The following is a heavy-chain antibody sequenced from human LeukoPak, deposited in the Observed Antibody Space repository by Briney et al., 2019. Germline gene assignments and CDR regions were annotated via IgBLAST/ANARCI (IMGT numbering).Heavy chain of an antibody. V-gene: IGHV3-74*01. CDR2: INTDGSST. J-gene: IGHJ4*02. CDR1: GFTFGNYW. D-gene: IGHD3-10*01. Sequence: GGSLRLSCAASGFTFGNYWMHWVRQAPGKGLVWVSRINTDGSSTNYADSVKGRFTISRDNAKKTLYLQMNSLRAEDTAVYYCARMYNYGSDDCWGQGTLVTVSS. CDR3: ARMYNYGSDDC.